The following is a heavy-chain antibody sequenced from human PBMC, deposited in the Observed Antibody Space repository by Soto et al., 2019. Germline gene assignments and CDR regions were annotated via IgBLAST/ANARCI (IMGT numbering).Heavy chain of an antibody. Sequence: GGSLRLSCAASGFTFSSYAMHWVRQAPGKGLEWEAVISYDGSNKYYADSVKGRFTISRDNSKNTLYLQMNSLRAEDTAVYYCARGRGGELRLGELSPIDYWGQGTLVTVSS. J-gene: IGHJ4*02. V-gene: IGHV3-30-3*01. D-gene: IGHD3-16*02. CDR3: ARGRGGELRLGELSPIDY. CDR2: ISYDGSNK. CDR1: GFTFSSYA.